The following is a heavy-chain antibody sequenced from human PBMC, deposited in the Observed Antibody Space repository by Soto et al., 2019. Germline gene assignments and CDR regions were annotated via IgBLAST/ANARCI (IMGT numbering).Heavy chain of an antibody. Sequence: QVQLVQSGAEVKKPGASVKVSCKASGYTFTSYAMHWVRQAPGQRLEWMGWINAGNGNTEYSQKFQGIVTITRDTSASTAYMELSSLRSEDTAVYYCARGPGGPDGPGDYWGQGTLVTVSS. J-gene: IGHJ4*02. CDR2: INAGNGNT. CDR1: GYTFTSYA. V-gene: IGHV1-3*01. CDR3: ARGPGGPDGPGDY. D-gene: IGHD2-15*01.